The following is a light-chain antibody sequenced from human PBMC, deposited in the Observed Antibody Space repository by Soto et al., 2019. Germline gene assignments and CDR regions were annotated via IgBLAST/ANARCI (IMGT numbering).Light chain of an antibody. CDR3: HQYNHWSPWT. V-gene: IGKV3-15*01. J-gene: IGKJ1*01. CDR2: GAS. Sequence: TPSPATLSVSPGERATLSCRSSQSVSSNLVSYQQKPGQAPRHLIYGASTRATGIPARFSGSGSGTEFTLTISSRQSEDFAVYYCHQYNHWSPWTFGEGTKVDIK. CDR1: QSVSSN.